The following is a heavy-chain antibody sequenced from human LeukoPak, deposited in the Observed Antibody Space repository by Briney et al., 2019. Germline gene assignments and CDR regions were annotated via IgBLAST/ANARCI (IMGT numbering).Heavy chain of an antibody. CDR3: ARGGGRYCSSTSCYAYAGPYYFDY. D-gene: IGHD2-2*01. V-gene: IGHV4-34*01. CDR2: INHSGST. Sequence: SETLSLTCAVYGGSFSGYYWSWIRQPPGKGLEWIGEINHSGSTNYNPSLKSRVTISVDTSKNQFSLKLSSVTAADTAVYYCARGGGRYCSSTSCYAYAGPYYFDYWGQGTLVTVSS. J-gene: IGHJ4*02. CDR1: GGSFSGYY.